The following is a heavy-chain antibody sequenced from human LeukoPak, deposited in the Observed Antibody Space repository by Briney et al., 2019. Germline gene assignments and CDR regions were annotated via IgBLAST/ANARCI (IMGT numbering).Heavy chain of an antibody. V-gene: IGHV1-69*05. CDR2: IIPIFGTA. J-gene: IGHJ4*02. Sequence: SVKVSCKASGYTFTSYGISWVRQAPGQGLEWMGGIIPIFGTANYAQKFQGRVTITTDESTSTAYMELSSLRSEDTAVYYCASAKGFGEFNSPFDYWGQGTLVTVSS. CDR1: GYTFTSYG. D-gene: IGHD3-10*01. CDR3: ASAKGFGEFNSPFDY.